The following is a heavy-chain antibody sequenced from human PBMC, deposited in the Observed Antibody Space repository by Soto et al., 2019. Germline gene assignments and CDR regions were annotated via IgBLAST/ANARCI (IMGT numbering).Heavy chain of an antibody. CDR1: GFTVRTNY. CDR3: ARVRLYYDSSGYYLGNGMDV. Sequence: GGSLRLSCAASGFTVRTNYMSWVRQAPGKGLDWVSVIYSGGSTYYADSVKGRFTISRDNSKNTLYLQMNSLRAEDTAVYYCARVRLYYDSSGYYLGNGMDVWGQGTTVTVSS. D-gene: IGHD3-22*01. J-gene: IGHJ6*02. V-gene: IGHV3-53*01. CDR2: IYSGGST.